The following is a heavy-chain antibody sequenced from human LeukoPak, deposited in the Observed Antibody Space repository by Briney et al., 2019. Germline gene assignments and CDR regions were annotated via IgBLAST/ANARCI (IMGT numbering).Heavy chain of an antibody. J-gene: IGHJ4*02. CDR3: ARDRPNYYDSSGYYDY. CDR2: ISSNGGST. CDR1: GFTFSDYY. V-gene: IGHV3-64*01. Sequence: SGGSLRLSCAASGFTFSDYYMSWIRQAPGKGLEYVSAISSNGGSTYYANSVKGRFTISRDNSKNTLYLQMGSLRAEDMAVYYCARDRPNYYDSSGYYDYWGQGTLVTVSS. D-gene: IGHD3-22*01.